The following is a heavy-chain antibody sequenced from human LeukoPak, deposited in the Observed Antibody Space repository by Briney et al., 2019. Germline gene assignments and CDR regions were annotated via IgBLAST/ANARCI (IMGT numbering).Heavy chain of an antibody. CDR3: ARHLRGSGSYFGY. CDR1: EYSFTSYW. Sequence: GESLRISCKGSEYSFTSYWISWVRQMPGKGLEWMGRIDPSDSYTNYSPSFQGHVTISVDKSISTAFLQWSSLKASDTAMYYCARHLRGSGSYFGYWGQGTLVTVSS. CDR2: IDPSDSYT. J-gene: IGHJ4*02. D-gene: IGHD3-10*01. V-gene: IGHV5-10-1*01.